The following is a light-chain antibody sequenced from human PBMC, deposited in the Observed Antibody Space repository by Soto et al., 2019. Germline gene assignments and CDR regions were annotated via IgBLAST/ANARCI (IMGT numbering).Light chain of an antibody. CDR3: QQYGSSPYT. J-gene: IGKJ2*01. V-gene: IGKV3-20*01. CDR2: GAS. Sequence: EILLTQSPGTLSLSPGERATLSCRASQSVRNSYLAWYQQKPGQAPRLLIYGASGRATGIPDRFSGSGSGTDFTLTISRLEPEDFGVYDCQQYGSSPYTFGQGTKLEI. CDR1: QSVRNSY.